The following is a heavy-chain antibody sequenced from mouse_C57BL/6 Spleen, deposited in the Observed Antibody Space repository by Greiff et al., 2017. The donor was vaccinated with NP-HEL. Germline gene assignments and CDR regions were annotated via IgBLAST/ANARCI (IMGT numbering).Heavy chain of an antibody. V-gene: IGHV3-5*01. CDR3: ARDSLYGSSYYWYFDV. Sequence: EVKLQESGPGLVKPSQTVFLTCTVTGISITTGNYRWSWIRQFPGNKLEWIGYIYYSGTITYNPSLTSRTTITRDTPKNQFFLEMNSLTAEDTATYYCARDSLYGSSYYWYFDVWGTGTTVTVSS. J-gene: IGHJ1*03. CDR2: IYYSGTI. D-gene: IGHD1-1*01. CDR1: GISITTGNYR.